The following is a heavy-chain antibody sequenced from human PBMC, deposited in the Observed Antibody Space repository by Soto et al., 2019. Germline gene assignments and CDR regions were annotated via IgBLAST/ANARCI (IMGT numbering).Heavy chain of an antibody. V-gene: IGHV2-70*11. CDR1: WFSLSTSGMC. J-gene: IGHJ6*02. Sequence: SGPTLVNPTQTLTLTCTFSWFSLSTSGMCVSWIRQPPGKALEWLARIDWDDDKYYSTSLKTRLTISKDTSKNQVVLTMTNMDPVDTATYYCARINPLYDSSGYYYYYYGMDVWGQGTTVTVSS. CDR2: IDWDDDK. D-gene: IGHD3-22*01. CDR3: ARINPLYDSSGYYYYYYGMDV.